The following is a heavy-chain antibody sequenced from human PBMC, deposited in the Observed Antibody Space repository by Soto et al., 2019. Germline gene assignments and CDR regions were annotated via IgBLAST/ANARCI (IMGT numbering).Heavy chain of an antibody. J-gene: IGHJ5*02. CDR2: ISYDGSNK. CDR1: GFTFSSYG. Sequence: PGGSLRLSCAASGFTFSSYGMHWVRQAPGKGLEWVAVISYDGSNKYYADSVKGRFTISRDNSKNTLYLQMNSLRAEDTAVYYCAKLRYFDWLPHWGQGTLVTVSS. D-gene: IGHD3-9*01. CDR3: AKLRYFDWLPH. V-gene: IGHV3-30*18.